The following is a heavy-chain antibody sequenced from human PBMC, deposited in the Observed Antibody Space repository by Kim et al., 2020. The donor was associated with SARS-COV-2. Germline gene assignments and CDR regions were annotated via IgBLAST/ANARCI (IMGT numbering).Heavy chain of an antibody. V-gene: IGHV3-7*01. CDR1: GFTFTSYW. D-gene: IGHD1-1*01. CDR2: INEDGSDT. J-gene: IGHJ4*02. CDR3: VRGQHSPKY. Sequence: GGSLRLSCAASGFTFTSYWMSWVRQAPGKGLEWVANINEDGSDTYSVDSVRGRFIISRDNANNSVYIEMNSLRAEDTAVYYCVRGQHSPKYWGQGTLVTVSS.